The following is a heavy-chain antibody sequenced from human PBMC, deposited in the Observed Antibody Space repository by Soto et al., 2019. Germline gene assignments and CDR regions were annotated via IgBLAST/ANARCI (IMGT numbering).Heavy chain of an antibody. V-gene: IGHV4-59*01. CDR1: GGSISSYY. CDR3: ARKVAVPSNWFDP. CDR2: IYYSGST. D-gene: IGHD6-19*01. Sequence: SETLSLTCTVSGGSISSYYWSWIRQPPGKGLEWIGYIYYSGSTNYNPSLKSRVTISVDTSKNQFSLKLSSVTAADTAVYYCARKVAVPSNWFDPLGPGNPGHRLL. J-gene: IGHJ5*02.